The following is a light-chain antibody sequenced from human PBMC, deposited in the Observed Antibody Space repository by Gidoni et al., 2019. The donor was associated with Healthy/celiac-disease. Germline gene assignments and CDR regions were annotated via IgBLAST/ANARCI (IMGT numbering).Light chain of an antibody. V-gene: IGKV2-28*01. Sequence: DIVMTQSPLSLPVTPGEPASISCRSSQSLLHSNGYNYLDWYLQKPGQSPQLLIYLGSHRASGVPDRFSGSGSGTDFTLKISRVEAEDVGVYYCMQAIQTPPYTFXQXTKLEIK. CDR3: MQAIQTPPYT. CDR1: QSLLHSNGYNY. J-gene: IGKJ2*01. CDR2: LGS.